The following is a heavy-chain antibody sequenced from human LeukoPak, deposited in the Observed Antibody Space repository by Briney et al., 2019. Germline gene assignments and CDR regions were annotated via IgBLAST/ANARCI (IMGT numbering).Heavy chain of an antibody. CDR3: ARLAVPPGNRGWYYHH. CDR1: GFTFSDYW. J-gene: IGHJ4*02. Sequence: PGGSLRLSCGASGFTFSDYWMSWVRQGPGEGREWVANINQGGSEKYYADSVKGRFTISRDNAKNSLDLQMNSLRVEDTAIYYCARLAVPPGNRGWYYHHWGQGTLVTVSS. D-gene: IGHD2-2*01. V-gene: IGHV3-7*03. CDR2: INQGGSEK.